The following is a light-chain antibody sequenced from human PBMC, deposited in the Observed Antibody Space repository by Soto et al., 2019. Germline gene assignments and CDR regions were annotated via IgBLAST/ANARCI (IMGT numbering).Light chain of an antibody. Sequence: TVVTQSPGTLSLSPGEGVTLSCRASQSVDSRYLAWYQQKPGQAPRLLIHGTSNRASGIPDRFSGSGSGTDFTLTISRLETEDFAVYYCQHYGTAPYTFGQGTTLEFK. CDR2: GTS. CDR1: QSVDSRY. CDR3: QHYGTAPYT. V-gene: IGKV3-20*01. J-gene: IGKJ2*01.